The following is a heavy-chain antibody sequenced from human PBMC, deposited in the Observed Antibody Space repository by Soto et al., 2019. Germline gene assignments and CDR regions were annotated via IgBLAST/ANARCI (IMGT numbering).Heavy chain of an antibody. Sequence: EVQLVESGGGLVQPGGSLRLSCAASGFTFSSYWMHWVRQAPGKGLVWVSRINSDGSSTSYADSVKGRFTISRDNAKNTLYLQMNSLIAEDRVVYYCARERGTYYYDSSGYYLRGLGMDVWGQGTTVTVSS. CDR2: INSDGSST. J-gene: IGHJ6*02. CDR3: ARERGTYYYDSSGYYLRGLGMDV. D-gene: IGHD3-22*01. V-gene: IGHV3-74*01. CDR1: GFTFSSYW.